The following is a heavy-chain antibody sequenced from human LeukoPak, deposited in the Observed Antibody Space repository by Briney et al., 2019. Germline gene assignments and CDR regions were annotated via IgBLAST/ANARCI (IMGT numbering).Heavy chain of an antibody. CDR3: ARDRSTKYSLDY. D-gene: IGHD2/OR15-2a*01. V-gene: IGHV3-30*19. J-gene: IGHJ4*02. CDR1: GFTFSSHA. Sequence: PGGSLRLSCAASGFTFSSHAMHWVRQAPGKGLEWVTFISYDGSTIYYADSVKGRFTISRDNSKNTLYLQMSSLRPEDTAVYYCARDRSTKYSLDYWGQGTLVTVSS. CDR2: ISYDGSTI.